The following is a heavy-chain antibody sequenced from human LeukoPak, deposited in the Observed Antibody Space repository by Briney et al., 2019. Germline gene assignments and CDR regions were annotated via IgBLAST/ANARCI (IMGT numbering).Heavy chain of an antibody. Sequence: PGGSLRLSCAASGFTYSSYRMNWVRQAPGKGLEWVANIKQDGSEKYYVDSGKGRFTISRDNAKNSLYLKMNSLRAEDTAVYYCARWGVSGDGDAFDIWGQGTMVTASS. D-gene: IGHD3-10*01. J-gene: IGHJ3*02. CDR1: GFTYSSYR. CDR3: ARWGVSGDGDAFDI. CDR2: IKQDGSEK. V-gene: IGHV3-7*01.